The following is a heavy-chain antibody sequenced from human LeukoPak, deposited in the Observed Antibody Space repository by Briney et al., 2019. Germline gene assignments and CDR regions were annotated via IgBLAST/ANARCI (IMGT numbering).Heavy chain of an antibody. D-gene: IGHD3-10*01. CDR2: IKSKNNGGTT. Sequence: GVSLRLSCAASGFTFRNAWMSWVRQAPGKGLEWVGRIKSKNNGGTTDYAAPVTGRFTISRDDSRNTPYLQMNSLKTEDTGVYYCTTGSTSDYGSGSYTTIDYWGQGTLVTVSS. V-gene: IGHV3-15*01. CDR3: TTGSTSDYGSGSYTTIDY. CDR1: GFTFRNAW. J-gene: IGHJ4*02.